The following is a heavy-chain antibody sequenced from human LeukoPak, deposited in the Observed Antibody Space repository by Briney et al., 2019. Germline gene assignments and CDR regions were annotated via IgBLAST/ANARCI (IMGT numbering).Heavy chain of an antibody. J-gene: IGHJ4*02. Sequence: SETLSLTCAVYGGSFSGYYWSWIRQPPGKGLEWIGEINHSGSTNYNPSLKSRVTISVDTSKNQFSLKLSSVTAADTAVYYCARVRNDSSGYYYRSFDYWSQGTLVTVSS. CDR2: INHSGST. V-gene: IGHV4-34*01. CDR1: GGSFSGYY. CDR3: ARVRNDSSGYYYRSFDY. D-gene: IGHD3-22*01.